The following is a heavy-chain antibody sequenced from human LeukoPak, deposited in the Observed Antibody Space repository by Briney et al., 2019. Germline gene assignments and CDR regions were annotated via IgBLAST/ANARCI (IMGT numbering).Heavy chain of an antibody. CDR1: GYTFNSYG. CDR2: ISAYNGNI. D-gene: IGHD5-12*01. V-gene: IGHV1-18*01. Sequence: ASVKVSCKASGYTFNSYGISWVRQAPGQGLERMGWISAYNGNINYAQKLHGRVTMTTDTSQSTAYRAPRSQQFEAPAVHHFSSGLVATTEIDYGGQGTLVTVSS. CDR3: SSGLVATTEIDY. J-gene: IGHJ4*02.